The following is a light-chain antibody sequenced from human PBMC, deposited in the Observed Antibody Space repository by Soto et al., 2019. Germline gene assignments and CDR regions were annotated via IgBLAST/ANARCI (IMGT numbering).Light chain of an antibody. J-gene: IGKJ1*01. CDR3: QQYGISPWT. Sequence: EIVLTQSPGTLSLSPGERATLSCRASPSVSSSKLAWYQQKSGQAPRFLIYGASSRATGIPDRFSGSGSVTDFTLTISRLEPEDFAVYYCQQYGISPWTFGQGTKVEIK. CDR2: GAS. V-gene: IGKV3-20*01. CDR1: PSVSSSK.